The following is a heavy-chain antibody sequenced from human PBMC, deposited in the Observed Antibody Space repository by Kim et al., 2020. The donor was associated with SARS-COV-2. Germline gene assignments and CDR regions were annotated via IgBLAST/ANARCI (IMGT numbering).Heavy chain of an antibody. D-gene: IGHD3-3*01. Sequence: ASVKVSCKASGYTFTSYAMNWVRQAPGQGLEWMGWINTNTGNPTYAQGFTGRFVFSLDTSVSTAYLQISSLKAEDTAVYYCARPRSNPRAYYDFWSGSGPHYYYGMDVWGQRTTVTVSS. J-gene: IGHJ6*02. CDR2: INTNTGNP. V-gene: IGHV7-4-1*02. CDR1: GYTFTSYA. CDR3: ARPRSNPRAYYDFWSGSGPHYYYGMDV.